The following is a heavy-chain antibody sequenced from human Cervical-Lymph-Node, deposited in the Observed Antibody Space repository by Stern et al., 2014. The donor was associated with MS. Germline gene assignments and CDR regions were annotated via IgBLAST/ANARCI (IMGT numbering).Heavy chain of an antibody. V-gene: IGHV3-48*01. Sequence: EMQLVESGGDLVQPGGSLRLSCVASGFTSTINSMNWIRQAPGKGLEWVSYISTTGRVIYYADSVKGRFIISRNNAKNSLYLQMNSLRAEDTAMYYCAKDFGLWGQGTLVTVSS. CDR3: AKDFGL. D-gene: IGHD3-3*01. CDR1: GFTSTINS. CDR2: ISTTGRVI. J-gene: IGHJ4*02.